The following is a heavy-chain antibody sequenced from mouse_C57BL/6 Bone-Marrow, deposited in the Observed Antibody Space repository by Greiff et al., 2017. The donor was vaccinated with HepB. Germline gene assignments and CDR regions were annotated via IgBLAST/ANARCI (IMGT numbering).Heavy chain of an antibody. CDR3: VRWGTTVVAHWYFDG. J-gene: IGHJ1*03. CDR1: GYTFPGYW. CDR2: ILPGSGST. Sequence: QVQLQQSGAELMKPGASVKLSCKATGYTFPGYWIEWVKQRPGHGLEWIGEILPGSGSTNYNEKFKGKATFTADTSSDTAYMPLSSLTTKDSSIHSCVRWGTTVVAHWYFDGWGTVTTVTVSS. V-gene: IGHV1-9*01. D-gene: IGHD1-1*01.